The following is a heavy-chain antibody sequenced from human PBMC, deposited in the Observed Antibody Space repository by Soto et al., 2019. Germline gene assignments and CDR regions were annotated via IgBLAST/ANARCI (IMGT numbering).Heavy chain of an antibody. V-gene: IGHV3-48*02. Sequence: VQLVESGGGLVSPGGSLTLSCVGSGFRFSDHSMHWVRRAPGTGLQWLSYISSSGDTTHYADSVRGRFTVSRDNAKNSVFLRMDSLRDDDTAMYYCAILPKGSLVTAWGQGTLVTVSS. J-gene: IGHJ4*02. CDR2: ISSSGDTT. CDR1: GFRFSDHS. D-gene: IGHD2-21*02. CDR3: AILPKGSLVTA.